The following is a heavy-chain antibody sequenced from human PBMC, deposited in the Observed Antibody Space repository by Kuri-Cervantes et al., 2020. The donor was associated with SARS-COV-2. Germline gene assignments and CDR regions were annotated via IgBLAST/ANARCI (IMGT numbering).Heavy chain of an antibody. V-gene: IGHV3-30-3*01. CDR1: GFTFASYA. D-gene: IGHD6-25*01. Sequence: GSLRLSCAASGFTFASYAMHWVRQAPGKGLEWVTLISYDGINKFYADSVKGRFTISRDNSKNTLYLQMNSLRAEDTAVYYCARDRQRDFDYWGQGTLVTVSS. J-gene: IGHJ4*02. CDR2: ISYDGINK. CDR3: ARDRQRDFDY.